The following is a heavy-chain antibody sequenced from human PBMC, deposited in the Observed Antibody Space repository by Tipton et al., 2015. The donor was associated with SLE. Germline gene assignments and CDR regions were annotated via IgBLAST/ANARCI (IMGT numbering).Heavy chain of an antibody. D-gene: IGHD7-27*01. CDR1: GYSISSGYY. Sequence: GLVKPSETLSLTCAVSGYSISSGYYWGWIRQPPGKGLEWIGSIYHSGSTYYNPSLKSRVTISVDTSKNQFSLKLSSVTAADTAVYYCARDEGLGRSFDYWGQGTLVTVSS. J-gene: IGHJ4*02. CDR3: ARDEGLGRSFDY. V-gene: IGHV4-38-2*02. CDR2: IYHSGST.